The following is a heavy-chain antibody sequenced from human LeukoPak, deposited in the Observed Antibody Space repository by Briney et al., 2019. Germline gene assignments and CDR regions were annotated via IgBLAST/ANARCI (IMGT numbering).Heavy chain of an antibody. D-gene: IGHD6-19*01. CDR1: GGTFSSYA. CDR2: IIPIFGTA. Sequence: SVKVSCKASGGTFSSYAISWVRQAPGQGLEWVGRIIPIFGTANYAQKFQGRVTITTDESTSTAYMELSSLRSEDTAVYYCARIPIAVAGRWYYFDYWGQGTLVTVSS. V-gene: IGHV1-69*05. J-gene: IGHJ4*02. CDR3: ARIPIAVAGRWYYFDY.